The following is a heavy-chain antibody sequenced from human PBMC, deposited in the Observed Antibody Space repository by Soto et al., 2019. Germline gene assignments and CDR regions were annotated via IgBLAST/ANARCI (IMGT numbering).Heavy chain of an antibody. V-gene: IGHV3-23*01. CDR1: GFTFSSYA. J-gene: IGHJ5*02. D-gene: IGHD2-2*01. Sequence: LRLSCAASGFTFSSYAMSWVRQAPGKGLECISLISGTGVPTLYAESVKGRFSVSRDNSKNTPFLEMNNLRVDDTAIYYCAKSFCSSSSCFFVWVDPWGPGTLVTVSS. CDR2: ISGTGVPT. CDR3: AKSFCSSSSCFFVWVDP.